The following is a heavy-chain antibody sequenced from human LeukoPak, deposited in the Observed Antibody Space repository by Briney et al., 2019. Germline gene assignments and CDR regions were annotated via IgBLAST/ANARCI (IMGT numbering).Heavy chain of an antibody. D-gene: IGHD2-15*01. V-gene: IGHV3-30*14. CDR1: GFTFSSYA. Sequence: GGSLRLSCAASGFTFSSYAMHWVRQAPGKGLEGVAVISYDGSNKYYADSVKGRFTISRDNSKNTLYLQMNSLRAEDTAVYYCARAAPYTHWGQGTLVTVSS. CDR3: ARAAPYTH. CDR2: ISYDGSNK. J-gene: IGHJ4*02.